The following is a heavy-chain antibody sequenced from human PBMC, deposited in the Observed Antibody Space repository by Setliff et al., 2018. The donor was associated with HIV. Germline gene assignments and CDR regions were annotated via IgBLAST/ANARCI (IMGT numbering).Heavy chain of an antibody. J-gene: IGHJ4*02. CDR1: GDSIGSSSYY. V-gene: IGHV4-39*07. CDR3: ARGEFYCGTDCYWSSFDY. D-gene: IGHD2-21*02. Sequence: PSETLSLTCTVSGDSIGSSSYYWAWIRQPPGKGLEWIGDIYYSGSTYYNPSLSTRVTISVDTSKNHFSLRLSSVSAADTAVYYCARGEFYCGTDCYWSSFDYWGQGILVTVSS. CDR2: IYYSGST.